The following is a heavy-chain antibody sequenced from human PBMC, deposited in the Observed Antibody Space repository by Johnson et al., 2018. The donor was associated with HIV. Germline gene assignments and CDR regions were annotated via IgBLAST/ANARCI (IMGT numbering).Heavy chain of an antibody. V-gene: IGHV3-66*01. CDR3: ARVSQQQGGVYDAFDI. J-gene: IGHJ3*02. CDR1: GFTVSSNY. CDR2: IYSGGST. Sequence: VQLVESGGGLVQPGGSLRLSCAASGFTVSSNYMSWVRQAPGKGLEWVSVIYSGGSTYYADSVKGRFTISRDNSKNTLYLQMNSLRAEDTAVYYCARVSQQQGGVYDAFDIWGQGTMVTVSS. D-gene: IGHD6-13*01.